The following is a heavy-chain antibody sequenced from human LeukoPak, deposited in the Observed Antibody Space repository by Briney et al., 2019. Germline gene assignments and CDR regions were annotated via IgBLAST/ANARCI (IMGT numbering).Heavy chain of an antibody. D-gene: IGHD3-22*01. Sequence: SVKVSCKASGGTFSSYAISWVRQAPGQGLEWMGRIIPILGITNYAQKFQGRVTITADKSTCTAYMELSSLRSEDTAVYYCASREYDNSNYYLYYFDYWGQGTLVTVSS. CDR2: IIPILGIT. CDR3: ASREYDNSNYYLYYFDY. CDR1: GGTFSSYA. J-gene: IGHJ4*02. V-gene: IGHV1-69*04.